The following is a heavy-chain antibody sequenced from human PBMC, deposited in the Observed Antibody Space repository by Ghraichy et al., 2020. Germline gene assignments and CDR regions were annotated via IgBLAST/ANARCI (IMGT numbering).Heavy chain of an antibody. CDR2: INEDGSQR. V-gene: IGHV3-7*01. Sequence: GGSLRLSCAASGFTFSSFWMSWVRQAPGKGLEWVANINEDGSQRNYVDSVKGRFTVSRDNAKNSLDLQMNSLRAEDTAVYYCERNRVANNYWGQGTLVTVSS. J-gene: IGHJ4*02. CDR1: GFTFSSFW. D-gene: IGHD1/OR15-1a*01. CDR3: ERNRVANNY.